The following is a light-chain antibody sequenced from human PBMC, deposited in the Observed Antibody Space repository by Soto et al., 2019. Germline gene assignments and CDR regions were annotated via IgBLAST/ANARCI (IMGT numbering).Light chain of an antibody. CDR1: QSVSSY. CDR3: LQYGSSPRT. V-gene: IGKV3-11*01. Sequence: EIVLTQSASTLAWSPGEGATLSCGAGQSVSSYFAWYQQNPGQAPRPLIYDASNRATGIPARFSGSGSGTDFTLTISGLETDDPAVYYCLQYGSSPRTFGRGTQVDIK. CDR2: DAS. J-gene: IGKJ1*01.